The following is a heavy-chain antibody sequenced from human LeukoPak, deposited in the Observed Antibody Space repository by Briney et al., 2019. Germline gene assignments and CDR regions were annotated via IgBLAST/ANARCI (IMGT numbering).Heavy chain of an antibody. CDR1: GFTFSSYA. D-gene: IGHD6-19*01. V-gene: IGHV3-21*01. Sequence: GGSLRLSCVVSGFTFSSYAMNWVRQAPGKGLEWVSSISSSSSYIYYADSVKGRFTISRDNAKNSLYLQMNSLRAEDTAVYYCAREIPGIAVAGIGYWGQGTLVTVSS. CDR3: AREIPGIAVAGIGY. J-gene: IGHJ4*02. CDR2: ISSSSSYI.